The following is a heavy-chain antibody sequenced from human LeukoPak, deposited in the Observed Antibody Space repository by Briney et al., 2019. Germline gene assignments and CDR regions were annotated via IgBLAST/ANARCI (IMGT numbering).Heavy chain of an antibody. V-gene: IGHV4-61*01. CDR3: ARVPGGGTAAN. J-gene: IGHJ3*01. D-gene: IGHD1-7*01. CDR1: GGSVSSGSYH. Sequence: PSETLSLTCTVSGGSVSSGSYHWSWIRQPPGKGLEWIGYIYYGGSTNYNPSLKSRVTISVDTSKNQFSPKLSSVTAADTAVYYCARVPGGGTAANWGQGTMVTVSS. CDR2: IYYGGST.